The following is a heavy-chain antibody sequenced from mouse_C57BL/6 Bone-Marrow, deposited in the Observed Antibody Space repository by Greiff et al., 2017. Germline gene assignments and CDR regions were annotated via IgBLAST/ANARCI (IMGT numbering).Heavy chain of an antibody. CDR2: IWRGGST. J-gene: IGHJ1*03. CDR1: GFSLTSYG. D-gene: IGHD1-1*01. CDR3: ALPTDYYGSSCNWYFDV. V-gene: IGHV2-5*01. Sequence: QVQLQQSGPGLVQPSQSLSITCTVSGFSLTSYGVHWVRQSPGKGLEWLGVIWRGGSTDYNAAFMSRLTITKDNSKSQVFFKMNSLQADDTAIYCCALPTDYYGSSCNWYFDVWGTGTTVTVSS.